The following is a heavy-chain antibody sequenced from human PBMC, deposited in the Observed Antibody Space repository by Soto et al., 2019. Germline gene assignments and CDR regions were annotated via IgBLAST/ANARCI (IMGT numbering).Heavy chain of an antibody. CDR1: GYSFTSYW. D-gene: IGHD1-1*01. CDR3: ATGPNLFFDS. V-gene: IGHV5-51*01. J-gene: IGHJ4*02. Sequence: GESLKISCKTSGYSFTSYWIGWVRQMPGKGLDWVGIIYPADFDIRYSPSLQGQVTISADRSISTAYLQWSRLKASDTAMYYCATGPNLFFDSWGQGTLFTVSS. CDR2: IYPADFDI.